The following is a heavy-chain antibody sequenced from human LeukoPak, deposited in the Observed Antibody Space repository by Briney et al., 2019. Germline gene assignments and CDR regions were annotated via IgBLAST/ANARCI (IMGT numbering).Heavy chain of an antibody. Sequence: GGSLRLSCAASGFTFSNYAMSWARQAPGKGLEWVSTISGSGGSTYHADSVKGRFTISRDNSKNTLYLQTNSLRAEDTAVYYCAGDASYYGSGNYFWGQGTLVTVSS. CDR2: ISGSGGST. D-gene: IGHD3-10*01. V-gene: IGHV3-23*01. CDR1: GFTFSNYA. J-gene: IGHJ4*02. CDR3: AGDASYYGSGNYF.